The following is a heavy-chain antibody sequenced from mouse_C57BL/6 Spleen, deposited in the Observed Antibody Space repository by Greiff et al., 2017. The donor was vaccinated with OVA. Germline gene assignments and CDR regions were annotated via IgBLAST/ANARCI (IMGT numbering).Heavy chain of an antibody. Sequence: VQLQQPGAELVRPGSSVKLSCKASGYTFTSYWMDWVKQRPGQGLEWIGNIYPSDSETHYNQKFKDKATLTVDKSSSTAYMQLSSLTSEDSAVYYCASVVAPYWYFDVWGTGTTVTVSS. J-gene: IGHJ1*03. D-gene: IGHD1-1*01. CDR2: IYPSDSET. CDR3: ASVVAPYWYFDV. V-gene: IGHV1-61*01. CDR1: GYTFTSYW.